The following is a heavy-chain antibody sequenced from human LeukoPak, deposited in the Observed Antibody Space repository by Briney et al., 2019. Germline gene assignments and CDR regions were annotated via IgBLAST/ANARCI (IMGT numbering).Heavy chain of an antibody. V-gene: IGHV4-4*07. D-gene: IGHD2-2*01. CDR1: GGSISSYF. J-gene: IGHJ3*02. CDR2: FYASGST. CDR3: ALGNCPTTSCYPGVAFDI. Sequence: SETLSLTCTVSGGSISSYFWSWIRQPAGKGLEWIGRFYASGSTNYNPSLQGRVTISVDTSKNQFSLKLTSVTAADTAVYYCALGNCPTTSCYPGVAFDIRGQGTMVTVSS.